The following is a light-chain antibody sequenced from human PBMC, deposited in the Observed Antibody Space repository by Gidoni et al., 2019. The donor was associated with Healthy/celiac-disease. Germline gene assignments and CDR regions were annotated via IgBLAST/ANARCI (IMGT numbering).Light chain of an antibody. CDR3: QTWGTGIGV. CDR1: SGHSSYS. Sequence: QLVLTQSPSASASLGASVKLTCTLSSGHSSYSIEWHQQQPEKGPRYLMKLNSASSQSKGDGNRDRFSGSSSGAERYLTISNLQAEDEADYYCQTWGTGIGVFGGGTKLTVL. J-gene: IGLJ3*02. V-gene: IGLV4-69*01. CDR2: LNSASSQ.